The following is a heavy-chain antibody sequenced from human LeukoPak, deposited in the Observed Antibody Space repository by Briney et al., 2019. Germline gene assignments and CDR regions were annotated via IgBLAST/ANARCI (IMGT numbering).Heavy chain of an antibody. CDR3: ARPNEQWLGLGHWYFDL. Sequence: SVKVSCKASGGTFSSYAISWVRQAPGQGLEWMGGIIPNFGTANYAQKFQGRVTITTDESTSTAYMELSSLRSEDTAVHYCARPNEQWLGLGHWYFDLSGRGTLVTVSS. D-gene: IGHD6-19*01. CDR2: IIPNFGTA. V-gene: IGHV1-69*05. CDR1: GGTFSSYA. J-gene: IGHJ2*01.